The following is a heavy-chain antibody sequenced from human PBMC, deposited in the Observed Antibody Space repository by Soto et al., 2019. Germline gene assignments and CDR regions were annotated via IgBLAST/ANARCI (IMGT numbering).Heavy chain of an antibody. CDR1: GYTFTGYY. CDR3: ARDNYGLHYYYYYGMDV. Sequence: ASVKVSCKASGYTFTGYYMHWVRQAPGQGLEWMGWINPNSGGTNYAQKFQGWVTMTRDTSISTAYMELSRLRSDDTAVYYCARDNYGLHYYYYYGMDVWGQGTTVTVSS. D-gene: IGHD3-16*01. V-gene: IGHV1-2*04. CDR2: INPNSGGT. J-gene: IGHJ6*02.